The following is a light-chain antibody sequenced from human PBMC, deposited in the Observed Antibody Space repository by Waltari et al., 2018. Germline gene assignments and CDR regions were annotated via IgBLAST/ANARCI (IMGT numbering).Light chain of an antibody. V-gene: IGLV2-8*01. CDR3: SSYAASIP. J-gene: IGLJ2*01. CDR1: SSDVGGYPY. CDR2: EVS. Sequence: QSALTPPPSASRSPGQSVTISCTGTSSDVGGYPYVSWYQQYPGKAPKLIIYEVSKRPSGVPDRFSGSKSGNTASLTVSGLRAEDEADYYCSSYAASIPFGGGTKLTVL.